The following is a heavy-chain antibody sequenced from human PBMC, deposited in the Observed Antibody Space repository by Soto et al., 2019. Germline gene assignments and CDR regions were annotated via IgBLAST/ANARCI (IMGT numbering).Heavy chain of an antibody. V-gene: IGHV1-46*01. J-gene: IGHJ4*02. CDR3: ARGPPYSSRSWYFKGDY. Sequence: QVQLVQSGAEVKKPGASVKVSCTASGYTFTSYYMHWVRQAPGQGLEWMGIINPSGGSTSYAQKFQGRVTMTRDMSTSTVYMELSSLRSEDTAVYYCARGPPYSSRSWYFKGDYWGQGTLVTVSS. D-gene: IGHD6-13*01. CDR2: INPSGGST. CDR1: GYTFTSYY.